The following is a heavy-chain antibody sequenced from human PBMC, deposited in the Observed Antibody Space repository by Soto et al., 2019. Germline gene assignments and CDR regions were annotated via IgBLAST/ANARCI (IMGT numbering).Heavy chain of an antibody. CDR3: ARGLTYYYGSGSYYIXY. Sequence: SETLSLTCTVSGGSISSGGYYWSWIRQHPGKGLEWIGYIYYSGSTYYNPSLKSRVTISVDTSKNQFSLKLSSVTAADTAVYYCARGLTYYYGSGSYYIXYWGQGTLVXVSS. D-gene: IGHD3-10*01. CDR1: GGSISSGGYY. V-gene: IGHV4-31*03. CDR2: IYYSGST. J-gene: IGHJ4*02.